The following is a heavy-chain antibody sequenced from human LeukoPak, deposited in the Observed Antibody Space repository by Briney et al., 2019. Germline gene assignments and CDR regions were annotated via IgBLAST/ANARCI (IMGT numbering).Heavy chain of an antibody. CDR3: ARGRRDTAMIIYYYYYYMDV. CDR2: IYYSGST. CDR1: GGSISSYY. V-gene: IGHV4-59*01. Sequence: PSETLSLTCTVSGGSISSYYWSWIRQPPGKGLEWIGYIYYSGSTNYNPSLKSRVTISVDTSKNQFSLKLSSVTAADTAVYYCARGRRDTAMIIYYYYYYMDVWGKGTTVTVSS. J-gene: IGHJ6*03. D-gene: IGHD5-18*01.